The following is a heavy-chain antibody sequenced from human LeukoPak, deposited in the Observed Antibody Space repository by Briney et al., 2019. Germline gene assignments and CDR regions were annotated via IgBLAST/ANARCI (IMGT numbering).Heavy chain of an antibody. CDR2: ISAYNGNT. CDR1: GYTFTSYG. D-gene: IGHD6-19*01. V-gene: IGHV1-18*01. CDR3: ARDSDSSGAHFLFDY. Sequence: ASVKVSCKASGYTFTSYGISWVRQAPGQGLEWMRWISAYNGNTNYAQKLQGRVTMTTDTSTSTAYMELRSLRSDDTAVYYCARDSDSSGAHFLFDYWGQGTLVTVSS. J-gene: IGHJ4*02.